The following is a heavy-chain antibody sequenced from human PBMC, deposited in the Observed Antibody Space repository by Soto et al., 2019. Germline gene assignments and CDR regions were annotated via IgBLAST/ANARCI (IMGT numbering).Heavy chain of an antibody. D-gene: IGHD6-13*01. CDR1: GGSIGSADYY. Sequence: LXLPATGSGGSIGSADYYWSFFRQPPGKGLEWIGYIYYSGSTYYNPSLKSRVTISVDTSKNQFSLKLSSVTAADTAVYYCARETTAAGGGFDYCGQGTLVTVSS. CDR3: ARETTAAGGGFDY. V-gene: IGHV4-30-4*01. CDR2: IYYSGST. J-gene: IGHJ4*02.